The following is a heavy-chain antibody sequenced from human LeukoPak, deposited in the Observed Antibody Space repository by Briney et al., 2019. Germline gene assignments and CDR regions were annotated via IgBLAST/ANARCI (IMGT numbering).Heavy chain of an antibody. D-gene: IGHD3-16*02. CDR1: GFTFSDYY. CDR3: ARHDSFIPY. J-gene: IGHJ4*02. Sequence: GVSLRLSCVASGFTFSDYYMSWVRQAPGKGLEWVSGISDSGGSTYYADSVNGLCTISRDNSTHTVSLKMNNLSAEDTAVYFCARHDSFIPYWGQGNMVTVTS. CDR2: ISDSGGST. V-gene: IGHV3-23*01.